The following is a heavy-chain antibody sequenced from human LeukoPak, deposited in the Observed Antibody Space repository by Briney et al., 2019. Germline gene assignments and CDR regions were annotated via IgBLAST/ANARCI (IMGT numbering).Heavy chain of an antibody. V-gene: IGHV3-33*08. CDR1: GFTFSSYA. CDR3: AREGGGEWLRYFDY. Sequence: GGSLRLSCAASGFTFSSYAMHWVRQAPGEGLEWVAVIWYDGSNKYYADSVKGRFTISRDNSKNTLYLQMNSLRAEDTAVYYCAREGGGEWLRYFDYWGQGTLVTVSS. CDR2: IWYDGSNK. J-gene: IGHJ4*02. D-gene: IGHD5-12*01.